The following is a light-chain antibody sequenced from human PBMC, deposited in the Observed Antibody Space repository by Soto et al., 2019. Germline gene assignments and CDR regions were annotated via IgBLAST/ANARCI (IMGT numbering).Light chain of an antibody. V-gene: IGKV1-5*03. Sequence: DIQMTQSPSTLSASVGDRVTITCRASQSISSWLAWYQQKPGKAPKLLIYKASTLESGVPSRFSGSGSGTEFTPTISSLQHDDFATYYCQQSFTFGPGTKVDIK. CDR1: QSISSW. J-gene: IGKJ3*01. CDR2: KAS. CDR3: QQSFT.